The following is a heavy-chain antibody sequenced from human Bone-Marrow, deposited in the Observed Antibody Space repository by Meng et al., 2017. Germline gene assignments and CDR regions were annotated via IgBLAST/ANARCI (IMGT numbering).Heavy chain of an antibody. Sequence: GSLRLSCTVSGYSISSGYYWGWIRQPPGKGLEWIGSIYHSGSTYYNPSLKSRVTISVDTSKNQFSLKLSSVTAADTAVYYCARDLLSRSYDYGDYWPSYYYYGMDVWGQGTTVTVSS. CDR3: ARDLLSRSYDYGDYWPSYYYYGMDV. CDR2: IYHSGST. D-gene: IGHD4-17*01. CDR1: GYSISSGYY. V-gene: IGHV4-38-2*02. J-gene: IGHJ6*02.